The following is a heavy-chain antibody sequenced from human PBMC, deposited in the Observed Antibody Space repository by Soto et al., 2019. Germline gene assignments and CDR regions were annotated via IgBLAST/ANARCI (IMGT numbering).Heavy chain of an antibody. CDR2: IRSGRYGATT. V-gene: IGHV3-49*04. D-gene: IGHD2-15*01. CDR3: TRAPLRCSGGSCYSADS. CDR1: GFTFADHG. Sequence: GSLRLSCPTSGFTFADHGMSWVRQAPGKGLDWLGFIRSGRYGATTEYAASVKGRFTVSRDDSKNIAYLQSNNLHTEDTGVYYCTRAPLRCSGGSCYSADSWGRGTQVTVSS. J-gene: IGHJ4*02.